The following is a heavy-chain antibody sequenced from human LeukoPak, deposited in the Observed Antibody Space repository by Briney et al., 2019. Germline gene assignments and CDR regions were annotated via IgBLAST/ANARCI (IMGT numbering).Heavy chain of an antibody. J-gene: IGHJ4*02. D-gene: IGHD3-22*01. CDR3: ARGRYYYDRSGFYHRYFFDY. CDR2: IYSGGST. CDR1: GFTFSSYA. Sequence: GGSLRFSCAASGFTFSSYAISWVRQAPGKGLEWVSVIYSGGSTYYADSVKGRFTISRDNSKNTLYLQMNSLRAEDTAVYYCARGRYYYDRSGFYHRYFFDYWGQGTLVTVSS. V-gene: IGHV3-53*01.